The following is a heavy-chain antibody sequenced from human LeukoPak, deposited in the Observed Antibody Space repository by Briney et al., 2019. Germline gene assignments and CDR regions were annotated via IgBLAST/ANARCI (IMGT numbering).Heavy chain of an antibody. CDR1: GGSISSYY. D-gene: IGHD7-27*01. J-gene: IGHJ6*03. CDR2: IYYSGST. CDR3: ARGTGEGGYYYYYYMDV. Sequence: SGTLSLTCTVSGGSISSYYWSWIRQPPGKGLEWIGYIYYSGSTNYNPSLKSRVTISVDTSKNQFSLKLSSVTAADTAVYYCARGTGEGGYYYYYYMDVWGKGTTVTVSS. V-gene: IGHV4-59*01.